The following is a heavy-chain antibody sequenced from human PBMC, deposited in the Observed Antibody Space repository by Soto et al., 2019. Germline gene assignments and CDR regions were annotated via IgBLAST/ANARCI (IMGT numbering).Heavy chain of an antibody. Sequence: GGSLRLTCAASGFTFSSYAMSWVRQAPGKGLERDSAISGSGGSTYYADSVKGRFTISRDNSKNTLYLQMNSLRAVDTAVYYCAKDREGYCSSTSCYNWFDPWGQGT. J-gene: IGHJ5*02. CDR2: ISGSGGST. CDR1: GFTFSSYA. CDR3: AKDREGYCSSTSCYNWFDP. V-gene: IGHV3-23*01. D-gene: IGHD2-2*01.